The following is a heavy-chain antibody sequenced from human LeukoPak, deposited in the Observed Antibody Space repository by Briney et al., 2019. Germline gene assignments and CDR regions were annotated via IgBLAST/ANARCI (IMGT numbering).Heavy chain of an antibody. Sequence: SVKVSCKTSGDTFRTYDIHWVRQAPGQGLEWMGRIIPIGDIADYAQKFQGRVTMTADKSTTTAYMEVRSLKSEDTAFYYCARDPSNTSGWRAWGDYWGQGILVTVSS. CDR3: ARDPSNTSGWRAWGDY. D-gene: IGHD6-25*01. V-gene: IGHV1-69*04. CDR1: GDTFRTYD. J-gene: IGHJ4*02. CDR2: IIPIGDIA.